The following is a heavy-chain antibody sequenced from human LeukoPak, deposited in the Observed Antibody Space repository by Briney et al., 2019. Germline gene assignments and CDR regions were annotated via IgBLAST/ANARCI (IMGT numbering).Heavy chain of an antibody. CDR3: ARSLGEAGTFDY. D-gene: IGHD6-19*01. CDR2: IIPIFGTA. V-gene: IGHV1-69*13. J-gene: IGHJ4*02. Sequence: SVKVSCXASGGTFSIYAISWVRQAPGQGLEWMGGIIPIFGTANYAQKFQGRVTITADESTSTAYMELSSLRSEDTAVYYCARSLGEAGTFDYWGQGTLVTVSS. CDR1: GGTFSIYA.